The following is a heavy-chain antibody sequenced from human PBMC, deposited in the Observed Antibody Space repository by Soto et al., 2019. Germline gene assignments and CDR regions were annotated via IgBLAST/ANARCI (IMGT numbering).Heavy chain of an antibody. J-gene: IGHJ3*02. CDR1: GGSISSYY. CDR2: MFHGLGP. Sequence: QVHLLQSGPTLVKPSETLSLTCTFSGGSISSYYWSWIRQPPGKGLEWIGYMFHGLGPNYNSSLRGRVSISVDTTKNQFSLELRSLTAADMAVYYCARDRHWYGSGGPFYSAGSFDIWGQGTMVAVS. V-gene: IGHV4-59*01. CDR3: ARDRHWYGSGGPFYSAGSFDI. D-gene: IGHD6-25*01.